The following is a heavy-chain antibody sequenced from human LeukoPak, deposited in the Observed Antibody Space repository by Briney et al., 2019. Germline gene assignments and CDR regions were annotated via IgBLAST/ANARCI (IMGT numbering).Heavy chain of an antibody. J-gene: IGHJ5*02. V-gene: IGHV1-46*01. D-gene: IGHD2-2*01. CDR3: AAPAAPRGNWFDP. Sequence: ASVKVSCKASGGTFTSYAISWVRQAPGQGLEWMGLINPTGGSTGYAQKFQGRVTMTRDMSTSTDYMELSRLRSDDTAVYYCAAPAAPRGNWFDPWGQGTLVTVSS. CDR2: INPTGGST. CDR1: GGTFTSYA.